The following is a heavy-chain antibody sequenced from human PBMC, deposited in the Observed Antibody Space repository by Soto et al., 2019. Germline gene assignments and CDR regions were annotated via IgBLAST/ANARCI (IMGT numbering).Heavy chain of an antibody. Sequence: EVQVVESGGGLIQPGGSLRLSCAASGFTLSDHYMDWVRLAPGKGLEWVGRTKNKGNSYTTEYAASVKGRFTISRDDSKNSVYLHMISLKSEDTAVYYCARGGYEYRYWGQGTLVTVSS. J-gene: IGHJ4*02. CDR3: ARGGYEYRY. CDR1: GFTLSDHY. D-gene: IGHD5-12*01. CDR2: TKNKGNSYTT. V-gene: IGHV3-72*01.